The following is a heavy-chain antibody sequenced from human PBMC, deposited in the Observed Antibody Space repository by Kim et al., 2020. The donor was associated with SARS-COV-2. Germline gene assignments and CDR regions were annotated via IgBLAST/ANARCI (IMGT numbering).Heavy chain of an antibody. V-gene: IGHV1-69*13. D-gene: IGHD3-9*01. Sequence: SVKVSCKASGGTFSSYAISWVRQAPGQGLEWMGGIIPIFGTAKYAQKFQGRVTITADESTSTAYMELSSLRSEDTAVYYCARVGTPNYDIGNWFDPWGQGTLVTVSS. CDR1: GGTFSSYA. CDR2: IIPIFGTA. J-gene: IGHJ5*02. CDR3: ARVGTPNYDIGNWFDP.